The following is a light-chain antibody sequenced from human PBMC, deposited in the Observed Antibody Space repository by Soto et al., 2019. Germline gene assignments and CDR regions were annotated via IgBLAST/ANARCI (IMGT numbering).Light chain of an antibody. CDR1: QGVTNY. V-gene: IGKV3-11*01. J-gene: IGKJ1*01. CDR2: DAS. Sequence: EIFLTQSPDTLSLSPGERATLTCRASQGVTNYIAWYQQRPVQAPRLLIYDASNRATGVPARFSGSRSGTDFTLTISDLEPADFGLYYCQQRLNWPPGFGQGTKVDIK. CDR3: QQRLNWPPG.